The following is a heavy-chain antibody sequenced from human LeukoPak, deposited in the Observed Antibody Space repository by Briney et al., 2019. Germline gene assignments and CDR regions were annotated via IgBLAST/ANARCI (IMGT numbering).Heavy chain of an antibody. Sequence: ASVKVSCKASGYTFTSYYMHWVRQAPGQGLEWMGIINPSGGSTSYAQKFQGRVTVTRDTSASTVYMELSSLRSEDTAVYYCARAWGDYLLGDDAFDIWGQGTMVTVSS. D-gene: IGHD4-17*01. CDR3: ARAWGDYLLGDDAFDI. CDR2: INPSGGST. J-gene: IGHJ3*02. V-gene: IGHV1-46*01. CDR1: GYTFTSYY.